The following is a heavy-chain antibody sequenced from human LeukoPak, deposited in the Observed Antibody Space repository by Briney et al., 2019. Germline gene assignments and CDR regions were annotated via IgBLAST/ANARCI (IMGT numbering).Heavy chain of an antibody. CDR2: INHSGST. D-gene: IGHD5-12*01. Sequence: PSETLSLTCAVYGGSFSGYYWSWIRQPPGKGLEWIGEINHSGSTNYNPSLKSRVTISVDTSKNQFSLKLSSVTAAGTAVYYCAREGRRTWWLRSYNWFDPWGQGTLVTVSS. V-gene: IGHV4-34*01. CDR1: GGSFSGYY. J-gene: IGHJ5*02. CDR3: AREGRRTWWLRSYNWFDP.